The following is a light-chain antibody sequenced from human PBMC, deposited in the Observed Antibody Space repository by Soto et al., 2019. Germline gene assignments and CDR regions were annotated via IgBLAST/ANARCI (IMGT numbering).Light chain of an antibody. V-gene: IGKV3-11*01. CDR1: QSVSSY. CDR3: QQSYSTFWT. J-gene: IGKJ1*01. CDR2: DAS. Sequence: EIVLTQSPATLSLSPGERATLSCRASQSVSSYLAWYQQKAGQAPRLLIYDASNRATGIPARFSGSVSGTDFTLTISSLQPDDFATYYCQQSYSTFWTFGQGTKVDIK.